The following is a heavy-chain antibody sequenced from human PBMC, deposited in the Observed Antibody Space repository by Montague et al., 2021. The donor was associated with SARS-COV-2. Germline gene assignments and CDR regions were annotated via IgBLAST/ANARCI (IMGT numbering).Heavy chain of an antibody. J-gene: IGHJ6*03. V-gene: IGHV3-48*03. D-gene: IGHD3-3*01. CDR2: ISSSGSTI. CDR1: GFTFSSYE. Sequence: SLRLSFSASGFTFSSYEMNWVRQAPGKGLEWVSYISSSGSTIYYADSVKGRFTISRDNAKNSLYLQMNSLRAEDTAVYYCARCQVGDFWSGYYFGASDYYYYYYYMDVWGKGTTVTVSS. CDR3: ARCQVGDFWSGYYFGASDYYYYYYYMDV.